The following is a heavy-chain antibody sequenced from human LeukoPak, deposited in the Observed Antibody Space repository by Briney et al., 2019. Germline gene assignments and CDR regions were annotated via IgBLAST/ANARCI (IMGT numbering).Heavy chain of an antibody. V-gene: IGHV3-30*02. D-gene: IGHD4-17*01. Sequence: GGSLRLSCAASGFTFSTYGMHWVRQAPGKGLEWVAFIRYDGSNKYYADSVKGRFTISRDNSKNTLFLQMNSLRTKDTAVYYRGKHRSYGDYRAFDIWGQGTMVTVSS. CDR2: IRYDGSNK. CDR1: GFTFSTYG. J-gene: IGHJ3*02. CDR3: GKHRSYGDYRAFDI.